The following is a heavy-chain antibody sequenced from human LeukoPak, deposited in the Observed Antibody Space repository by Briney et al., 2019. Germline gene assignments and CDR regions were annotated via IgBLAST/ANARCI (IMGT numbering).Heavy chain of an antibody. J-gene: IGHJ3*02. Sequence: PSETLSLTCTVSGGSISSNYWSWIRQPPGKGLEWIAYINYSGSTNYKSSLKSRVTISVDTSKNQFSLKLSSVIAADTAFYYCARRIAAADSFDIWGQGRMVTVSS. CDR1: GGSISSNY. D-gene: IGHD6-13*01. V-gene: IGHV4-59*01. CDR2: INYSGST. CDR3: ARRIAAADSFDI.